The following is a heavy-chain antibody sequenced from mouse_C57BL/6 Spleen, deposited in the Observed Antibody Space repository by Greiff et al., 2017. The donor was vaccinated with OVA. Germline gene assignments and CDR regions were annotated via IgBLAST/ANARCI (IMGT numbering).Heavy chain of an antibody. Sequence: EVKLMESGPGLVKPSQSLSLTCSVTGYSITSGYYWNWIRQFPGNKLEWMGYISYDGSNNYNPSLKNRISITRDTSKNQFFLKLNSVTTEDTATYYCARADGYYALYFDYWGQGTTLTVSS. CDR3: ARADGYYALYFDY. D-gene: IGHD2-3*01. CDR1: GYSITSGYY. J-gene: IGHJ2*01. CDR2: ISYDGSN. V-gene: IGHV3-6*01.